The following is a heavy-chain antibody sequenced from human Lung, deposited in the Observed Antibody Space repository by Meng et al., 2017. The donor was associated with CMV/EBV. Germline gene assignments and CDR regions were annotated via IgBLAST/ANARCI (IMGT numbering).Heavy chain of an antibody. CDR2: INPNSGGT. V-gene: IGHV1-2*02. CDR1: GYTFTGHY. Sequence: ASVKVSCKASGYTFTGHYMHWVRQAPGQGLEWMGWINPNSGGTNYAQKFQGRVTMTRDTSISTAYMELSRLRSDDTAVYYCARALLFITMVRGAIGYWGQGTLVTVSS. D-gene: IGHD3-10*01. J-gene: IGHJ4*02. CDR3: ARALLFITMVRGAIGY.